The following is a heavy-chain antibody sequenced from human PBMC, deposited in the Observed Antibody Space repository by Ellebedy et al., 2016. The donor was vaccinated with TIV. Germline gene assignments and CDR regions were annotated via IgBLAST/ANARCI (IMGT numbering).Heavy chain of an antibody. Sequence: GESLKISCAASGFTFSSYGMHWVRQAPGKGLEWVGRIKSKIDGGTIEYAAPVKGRSTISRDDSKNTLYLQMNSLTTEDTAVYYCTTTLTYYPDVWGPGTTVTVSS. CDR1: GFTFSSYG. J-gene: IGHJ6*02. D-gene: IGHD3-10*01. CDR3: TTTLTYYPDV. V-gene: IGHV3-15*05. CDR2: IKSKIDGGTI.